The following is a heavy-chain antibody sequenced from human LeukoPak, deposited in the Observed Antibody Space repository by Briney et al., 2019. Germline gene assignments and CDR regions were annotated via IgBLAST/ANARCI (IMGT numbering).Heavy chain of an antibody. CDR1: GYTFTGYY. V-gene: IGHV1-2*02. CDR2: INPNSGGT. J-gene: IGHJ4*02. D-gene: IGHD2-21*02. Sequence: GASVKVSCKASGYTFTGYYMHWVRQAPGQGLEWMGWINPNSGGTNYAQKFQGRVTMTRDTSISTAYMELSRLRSDDTAVYYCATEAYCGGDCSLYYFDYWGQGTLVTVSS. CDR3: ATEAYCGGDCSLYYFDY.